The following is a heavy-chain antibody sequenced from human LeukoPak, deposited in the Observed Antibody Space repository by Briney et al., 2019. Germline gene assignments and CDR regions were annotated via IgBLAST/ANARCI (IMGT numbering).Heavy chain of an antibody. CDR2: IWYDGSNK. D-gene: IGHD3-22*01. J-gene: IGHJ4*02. CDR3: ARAAYDSSGYLTL. Sequence: PGRSLRLSCAASGFTFSSYGMHWVRQAPVKGLEWVAVIWYDGSNKYHADSVKGRFTISRDNSKNKFYLQMNSLRAEDTAVYYCARAAYDSSGYLTLWGQGTLVTVSS. V-gene: IGHV3-33*01. CDR1: GFTFSSYG.